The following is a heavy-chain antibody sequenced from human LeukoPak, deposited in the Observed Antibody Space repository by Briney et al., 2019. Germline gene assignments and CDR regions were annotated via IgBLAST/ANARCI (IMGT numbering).Heavy chain of an antibody. J-gene: IGHJ4*02. CDR3: AKDAGFTVTTLDY. CDR2: ISYDGSNK. CDR1: GFTFSSYA. D-gene: IGHD4-11*01. Sequence: GGSLRFSCAASGFTFSSYAMHWVRQAPGKGLEWVAVISYDGSNKYYADSVKGRFTISRDKSKNTLYLQMKGLRAEDTAVYYCAKDAGFTVTTLDYWGQGTLVTVSS. V-gene: IGHV3-30*04.